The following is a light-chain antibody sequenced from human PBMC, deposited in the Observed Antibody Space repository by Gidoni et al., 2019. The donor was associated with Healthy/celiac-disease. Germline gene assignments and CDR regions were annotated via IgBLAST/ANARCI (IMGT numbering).Light chain of an antibody. Sequence: QSVLTQPPSASGTPGQRVTISCSGSSFNIGSNYVYWYQQLPGTAPKLLIYRNNQRPSGVPDRFSGSKSGTSASLGISGLRSEDEADYYCAAWDDSLSVVVFGGGTKLTVL. V-gene: IGLV1-47*01. CDR1: SFNIGSNY. J-gene: IGLJ2*01. CDR2: RNN. CDR3: AAWDDSLSVVV.